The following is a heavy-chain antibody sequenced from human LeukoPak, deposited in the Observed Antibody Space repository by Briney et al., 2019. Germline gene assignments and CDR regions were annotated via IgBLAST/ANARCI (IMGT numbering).Heavy chain of an antibody. CDR2: FDPEDGET. V-gene: IGHV1-24*01. D-gene: IGHD2-2*01. Sequence: ASVKVSCKVSGYTLTELSMHWVRQAPGKGLEWMGGFDPEDGETIYAQKFQGRVTMTEDTSTDTAYMELSSLRSEDAAVYYCATDLGCGSTSCSDYWGQGTLVTVSS. J-gene: IGHJ4*02. CDR1: GYTLTELS. CDR3: ATDLGCGSTSCSDY.